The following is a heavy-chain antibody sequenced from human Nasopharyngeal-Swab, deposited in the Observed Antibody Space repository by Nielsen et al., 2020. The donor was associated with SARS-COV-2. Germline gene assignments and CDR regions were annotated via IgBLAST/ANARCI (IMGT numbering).Heavy chain of an antibody. CDR2: TSGYNGNT. D-gene: IGHD6-13*01. J-gene: IGHJ4*02. Sequence: ASVKVSCKASGSTFISYGFNWVRQAPGQGLEWMGWTSGYNGNTNYAQKFQGRLTMTTDTSTSTVHMEVRSLRSDDTAVYYCASSPGLAATALHYWGQGTLVRLL. V-gene: IGHV1-18*04. CDR1: GSTFISYG. CDR3: ASSPGLAATALHY.